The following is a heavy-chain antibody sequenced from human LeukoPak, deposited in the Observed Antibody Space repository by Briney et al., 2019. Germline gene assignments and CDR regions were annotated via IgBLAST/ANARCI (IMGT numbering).Heavy chain of an antibody. J-gene: IGHJ4*02. CDR1: GFTFSSYW. CDR3: ARDDYGDYYFDY. V-gene: IGHV3-7*05. CDR2: IKQDGSEK. Sequence: GRSLRLSCAVSGFTFSSYWTSWVRQAPGKGLEWVANIKQDGSEKYYVDSVKGRFTISRDNAKNSMYLQMNSLRAEDTAVYYCARDDYGDYYFDYWGQGTLVTVYS. D-gene: IGHD4-17*01.